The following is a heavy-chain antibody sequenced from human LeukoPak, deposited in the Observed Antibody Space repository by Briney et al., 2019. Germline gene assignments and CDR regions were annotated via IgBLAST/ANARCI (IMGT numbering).Heavy chain of an antibody. D-gene: IGHD6-13*01. CDR1: GGSFSGYY. Sequence: SETLSLTCAVYGGSFSGYYWSWIRQPPGKGLEWIGEINHSGSTNYNPSLKSRVTISVDTSKNQFSLKLSSVTAADTAVYYCARGASSWYFDNDYWGQGTLVTVSS. J-gene: IGHJ4*02. CDR2: INHSGST. CDR3: ARGASSWYFDNDY. V-gene: IGHV4-34*01.